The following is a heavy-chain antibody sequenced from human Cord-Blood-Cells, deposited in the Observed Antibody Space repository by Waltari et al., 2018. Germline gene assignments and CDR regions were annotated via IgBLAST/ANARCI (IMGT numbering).Heavy chain of an antibody. CDR1: GFTFSSYG. J-gene: IGHJ6*02. CDR3: AGSSWYYYYYGMDV. CDR2: ISYDGSNK. V-gene: IGHV3-30*03. D-gene: IGHD6-13*01. Sequence: QVQLVESGGGVVQPGRCLRLSCAASGFTFSSYGMHWVRQAPGKGLEWGAVISYDGSNKYYADPVKGRFTISTDNSKNTLYLQMNSLRAEDTAVYYCAGSSWYYYYYGMDVWGQGTTVTVSS.